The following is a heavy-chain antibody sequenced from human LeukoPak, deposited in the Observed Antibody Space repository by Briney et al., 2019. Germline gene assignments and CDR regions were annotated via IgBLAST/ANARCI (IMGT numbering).Heavy chain of an antibody. CDR1: GYTFTSYG. J-gene: IGHJ6*02. CDR2: ISAYNGNT. CDR3: ATTSIAAAGRNYYYYGMDV. Sequence: ASVKVSCKAPGYTFTSYGISWVRQAPGQGLEWMGWISAYNGNTNYAQKLQGRVTMTTDTSTSTAYMELRSLRSDDTAVYYCATTSIAAAGRNYYYYGMDVWGQGTTVTVSS. D-gene: IGHD6-13*01. V-gene: IGHV1-18*01.